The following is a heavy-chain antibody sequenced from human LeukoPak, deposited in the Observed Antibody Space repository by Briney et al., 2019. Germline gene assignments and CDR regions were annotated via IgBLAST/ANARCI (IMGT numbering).Heavy chain of an antibody. CDR3: AARYRHYDILTGYYPD. CDR2: INHSGST. CDR1: GGSFSGYY. D-gene: IGHD3-9*01. J-gene: IGHJ4*02. V-gene: IGHV4-34*01. Sequence: PSEILSLTCAVYGGSFSGYYWSWIRQPPGKGLEWIGEINHSGSTNYNPSLKSRVTISVDTSKNQFSLKLSSVTAADTAVYYCAARYRHYDILTGYYPDWGQGTLVTVSS.